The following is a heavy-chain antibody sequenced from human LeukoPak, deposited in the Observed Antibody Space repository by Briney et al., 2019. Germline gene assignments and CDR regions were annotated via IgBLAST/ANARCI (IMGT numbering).Heavy chain of an antibody. D-gene: IGHD3-22*01. V-gene: IGHV3-23*01. Sequence: GGSLRLSCAASGFTFSSYAMSWVRQAPGKGLEWVSAISGSGGSTYYADSVKGRFTISRDNSKNTLYLQMNSLRAEDTAVYYCAKRMYDYDSSGYYTFDYWGQGTLVTVSS. J-gene: IGHJ4*02. CDR3: AKRMYDYDSSGYYTFDY. CDR1: GFTFSSYA. CDR2: ISGSGGST.